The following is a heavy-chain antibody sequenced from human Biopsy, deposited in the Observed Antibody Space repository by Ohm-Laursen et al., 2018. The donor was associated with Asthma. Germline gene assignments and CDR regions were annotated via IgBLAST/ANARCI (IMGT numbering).Heavy chain of an antibody. V-gene: IGHV1-18*01. CDR2: IRPHTGDT. CDR3: ARDPGGFDP. D-gene: IGHD3-10*01. Sequence: GASVKVSCKASGYTFTSTVYSISWVRQAPGQGLEWMGWIRPHTGDTNYAQMLRGRVTMTTDTSTSTAYMELRGLRSDDTAVYYCARDPGGFDPWGQGTLVTVSS. J-gene: IGHJ5*02. CDR1: GYTFTSTVYS.